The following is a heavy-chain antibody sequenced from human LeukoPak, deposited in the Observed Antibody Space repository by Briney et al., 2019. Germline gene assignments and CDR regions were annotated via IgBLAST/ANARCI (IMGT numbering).Heavy chain of an antibody. J-gene: IGHJ4*02. D-gene: IGHD5-24*01. CDR3: ARDSRRDGYNLDY. CDR2: IYISGST. Sequence: PSQTLSLTCTVSGGSFSSGLYYWTWIRQPAGKGLEWIGRIYISGSTNYNPSLKSRVTISRDTSKNEFSLKLSSVTAADTAVYYCARDSRRDGYNLDYWGRGTLVTVSS. V-gene: IGHV4-61*02. CDR1: GGSFSSGLYY.